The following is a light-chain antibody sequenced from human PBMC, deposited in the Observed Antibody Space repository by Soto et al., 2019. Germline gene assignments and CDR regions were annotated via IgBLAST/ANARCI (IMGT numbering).Light chain of an antibody. CDR2: RSD. J-gene: IGLJ2*01. V-gene: IGLV1-47*01. CDR1: SSNIGSNH. Sequence: QSVLTQPPSASGTPGQRVTISCSGSSSNIGSNHVYWYQQFPGMAPKLLMYRSDQRPTGVPDRVSSSKSGTSASLAISGLRFDDEADYYCSARDDILSGVVFGGGTKLTVL. CDR3: SARDDILSGVV.